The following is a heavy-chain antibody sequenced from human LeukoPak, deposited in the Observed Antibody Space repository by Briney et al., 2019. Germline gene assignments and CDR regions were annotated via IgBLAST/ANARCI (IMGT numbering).Heavy chain of an antibody. CDR3: ARLNPGIAAAGGFS. D-gene: IGHD6-13*01. CDR2: IYYSGSP. Sequence: SETLSLTCTVSGGSISSSSYYWGWIRQPPGKGLEWIGSIYYSGSPYYNPSLKSRVTISVDTSKKQFSLKLSSVTAADTAVYYCARLNPGIAAAGGFSWGQGTLVTVSS. V-gene: IGHV4-39*01. CDR1: GGSISSSSYY. J-gene: IGHJ4*02.